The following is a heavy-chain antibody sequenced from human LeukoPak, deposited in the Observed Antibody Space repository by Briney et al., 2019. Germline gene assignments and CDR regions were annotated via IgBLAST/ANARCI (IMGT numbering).Heavy chain of an antibody. V-gene: IGHV4-38-2*02. J-gene: IGHJ4*02. CDR3: ARGRAPRY. CDR2: FYHGGST. CDR1: GYSISTGYY. Sequence: SETLSLTCTVSGYSISTGYYWDWIRQPPGKGLEWIGTFYHGGSTYYNPSLKSRVTISVDTSKNQFSLKLSSVTAADTAVYYCARGRAPRYWGQGTLVTVSS.